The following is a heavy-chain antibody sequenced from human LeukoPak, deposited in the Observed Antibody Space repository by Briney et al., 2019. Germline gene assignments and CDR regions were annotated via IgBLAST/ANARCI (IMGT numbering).Heavy chain of an antibody. CDR2: IGTSSGII. D-gene: IGHD3-16*01. J-gene: IGHJ4*02. Sequence: PGGSLRLSCAASGFTFSSYSMNWVRQAPGKGLEWVSYIGTSSGIIKYADSVKGRFTVSRDDAKNSLYLQTNSLRAEDTAVYYLLRDWGWALDYWGQGTLGTVSS. CDR3: LRDWGWALDY. CDR1: GFTFSSYS. V-gene: IGHV3-48*01.